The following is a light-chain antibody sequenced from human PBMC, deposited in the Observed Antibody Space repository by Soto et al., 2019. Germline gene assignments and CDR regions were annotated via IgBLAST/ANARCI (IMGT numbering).Light chain of an antibody. J-gene: IGKJ4*01. Sequence: EIVLTQSPGTLSLSPGERAALSCRASQSVSRSYLAWYQQKPGQAPRLLIYGAFSRATGIPDRFSGSGSGTDFTLTISRLEPEDFAVYYCQQYGSSTGITFGGGTKVEIK. CDR2: GAF. CDR1: QSVSRSY. CDR3: QQYGSSTGIT. V-gene: IGKV3-20*01.